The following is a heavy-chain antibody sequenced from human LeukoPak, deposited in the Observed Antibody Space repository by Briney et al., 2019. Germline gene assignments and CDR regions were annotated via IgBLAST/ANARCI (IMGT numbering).Heavy chain of an antibody. CDR3: ARVWFGESGLDY. D-gene: IGHD3-10*01. CDR1: GGTFSSYA. V-gene: IGHV1-69*13. CDR2: IIPIFGTA. Sequence: ASVKVSCKASGGTFSSYAISWVRQAPGQGLEWMGGIIPIFGTANYAQKFQGRVTITADESTSTAYMELSSLRSEDTAVYYCARVWFGESGLDYWGQGTLVTVSS. J-gene: IGHJ4*02.